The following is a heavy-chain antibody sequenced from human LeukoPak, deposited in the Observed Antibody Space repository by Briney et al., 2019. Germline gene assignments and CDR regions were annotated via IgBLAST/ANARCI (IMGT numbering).Heavy chain of an antibody. Sequence: GGSLRLSCAASGFTVSSYAMHWVRQAPGKGLEWVAVISSDGSNKYYAYSVKGRFTISRDNSKNTLYLHMNSMRAEDTSVCNSARVWAIAGAARAFDYWGQGTLVTVSS. J-gene: IGHJ4*02. D-gene: IGHD6-19*01. CDR3: ARVWAIAGAARAFDY. V-gene: IGHV3-30*04. CDR1: GFTVSSYA. CDR2: ISSDGSNK.